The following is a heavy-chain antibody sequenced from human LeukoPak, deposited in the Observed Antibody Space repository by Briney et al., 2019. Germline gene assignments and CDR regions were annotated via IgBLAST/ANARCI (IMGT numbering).Heavy chain of an antibody. Sequence: GGPLRLPCAASGFTFRSYGMHWVRQAPGKGLEWVKFIRYDGSNKYYTDFVKGRFTISRDNSKNTLYLQMNSLRTEDTAVYYCAKDSYYYYIDVWGKGTTVTVSS. CDR2: IRYDGSNK. J-gene: IGHJ6*03. CDR3: AKDSYYYYIDV. V-gene: IGHV3-30*02. CDR1: GFTFRSYG.